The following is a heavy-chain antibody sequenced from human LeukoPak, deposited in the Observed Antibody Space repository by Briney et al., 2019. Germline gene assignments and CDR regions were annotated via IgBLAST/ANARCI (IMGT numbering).Heavy chain of an antibody. J-gene: IGHJ4*02. V-gene: IGHV1-69*13. Sequence: GASVKVSCKASGYTFTSYAISWVRQALGQGLEWMGGIIPIFGTANYAQKFQGRVTITADESTSTAYMELSSLRSEDTAVYYCATTRRYYGSGDFDYWGQGTLVTVSS. CDR2: IIPIFGTA. CDR3: ATTRRYYGSGDFDY. D-gene: IGHD3-10*01. CDR1: GYTFTSYA.